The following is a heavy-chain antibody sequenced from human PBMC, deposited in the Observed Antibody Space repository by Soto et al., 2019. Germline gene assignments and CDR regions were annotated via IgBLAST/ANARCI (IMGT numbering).Heavy chain of an antibody. D-gene: IGHD6-13*01. J-gene: IGHJ6*02. CDR2: IWYDGSNK. CDR1: GLTFSDYG. V-gene: IGHV3-33*08. CDR3: ARDGAQQQLRIYYYYGMDV. Sequence: PGRSLRLSCAASGLTFSDYGMSWVRQTPGKGLEWVAIIWYDGSNKYYADSVKGRFTISRDNSKNTLYLQMNSLSAEDTAVYYCARDGAQQQLRIYYYYGMDVWGQGTTVTVSS.